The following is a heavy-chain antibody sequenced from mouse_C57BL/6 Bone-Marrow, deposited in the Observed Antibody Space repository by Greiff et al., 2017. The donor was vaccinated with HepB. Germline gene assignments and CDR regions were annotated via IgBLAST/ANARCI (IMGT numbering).Heavy chain of an antibody. D-gene: IGHD2-2*01. CDR2: ISDGGSYT. V-gene: IGHV5-4*03. Sequence: DVMLVESGGGLVKPGGSLKLSCAASGFTFSSYAMSWVRQTPEKRLEWVATISDGGSYTYYPDNVKGRFTISRDNAKNNLYLQMSHLKSEDTAMYYCARDVGYYDAMDYWGQGTSVTVSS. CDR3: ARDVGYYDAMDY. CDR1: GFTFSSYA. J-gene: IGHJ4*01.